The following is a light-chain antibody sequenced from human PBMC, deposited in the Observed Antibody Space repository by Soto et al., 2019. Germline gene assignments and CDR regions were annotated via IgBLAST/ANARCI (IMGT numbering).Light chain of an antibody. CDR2: GAS. CDR1: QSISNN. Sequence: ELVLTQSPATLSVSPGEGATLSCRASQSISNNLVWYQQKPGQAPRLLIYGASTRASGTPARFSGSGSGTEFTLTISSLQSEDFAVYYCQLYNNWPLLYTFGQGTRLEIK. V-gene: IGKV3-15*01. J-gene: IGKJ2*01. CDR3: QLYNNWPLLYT.